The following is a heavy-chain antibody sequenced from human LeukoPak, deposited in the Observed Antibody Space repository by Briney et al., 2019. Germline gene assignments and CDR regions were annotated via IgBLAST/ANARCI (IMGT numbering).Heavy chain of an antibody. D-gene: IGHD1-26*01. V-gene: IGHV4-59*01. CDR2: IYYSGST. J-gene: IGHJ6*03. CDR1: GGSISSYY. Sequence: SETLTLTCTVSGGSISSYYWSWIRQPPGKGLEWIGYIYYSGSTNYNPSLKSRVTISVDTSKNQFSLKLSSVTAADTAAYYCARGVGGSNYYYYYMDVWGKGTTVTISS. CDR3: ARGVGGSNYYYYYMDV.